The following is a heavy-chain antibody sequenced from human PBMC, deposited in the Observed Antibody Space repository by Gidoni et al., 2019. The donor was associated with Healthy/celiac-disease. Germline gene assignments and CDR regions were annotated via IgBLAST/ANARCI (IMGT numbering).Heavy chain of an antibody. CDR3: TREVVPAAVDTAMVPSY. CDR2: IRSKAYGGTT. CDR1: GFTFGDYA. V-gene: IGHV3-49*03. J-gene: IGHJ4*02. Sequence: EVQLVESGGGLVQPGRSLRLSCTASGFTFGDYAMSWFRQAPGKGLEWVGFIRSKAYGGTTEYAASVKGRFTISRDDSKSIAYLQMNSLKTEDTAVYYCTREVVPAAVDTAMVPSYWGQGTLVTVSS. D-gene: IGHD5-18*01.